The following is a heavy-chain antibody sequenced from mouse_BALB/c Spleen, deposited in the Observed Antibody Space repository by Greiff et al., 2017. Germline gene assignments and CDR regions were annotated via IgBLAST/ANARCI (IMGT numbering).Heavy chain of an antibody. CDR3: AIDGKTRDY. CDR2: IDPANGNT. J-gene: IGHJ2*01. V-gene: IGHV14-3*02. CDR1: GFNIKDTY. D-gene: IGHD1-1*01. Sequence: VHVKQSGAELVKPGASVKLSCTASGFNIKDTYMHWVKQRPEQGLEWIGRIDPANGNTKYDPKFQGKATITADTSSNTAYLQLSSLTSEDTAVYYCAIDGKTRDYWGQGTTLTVSS.